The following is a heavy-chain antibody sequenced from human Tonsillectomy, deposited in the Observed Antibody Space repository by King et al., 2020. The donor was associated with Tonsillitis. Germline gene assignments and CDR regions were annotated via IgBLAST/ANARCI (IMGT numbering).Heavy chain of an antibody. J-gene: IGHJ6*02. CDR3: ASEYYYDSSTYYSGPYYYYGMDV. V-gene: IGHV4-61*01. D-gene: IGHD3-22*01. CDR2: IYNSGST. Sequence: VQLQESGPGLVKPSETLSLTCTVSGGSVSSGSYYWSWIRQPPGKGLEWIGYIYNSGSTNYNPSLKSRATISVNTSKNQFSLKLTSVTAADTAVYYCASEYYYDSSTYYSGPYYYYGMDVWGQGTTVTVSS. CDR1: GGSVSSGSYY.